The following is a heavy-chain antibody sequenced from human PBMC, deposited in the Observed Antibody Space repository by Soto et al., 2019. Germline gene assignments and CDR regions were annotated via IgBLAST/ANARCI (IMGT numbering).Heavy chain of an antibody. J-gene: IGHJ5*02. CDR2: ISGSGGST. D-gene: IGHD2-2*01. CDR3: AKDGGYCSSTSCYFRWFDP. CDR1: GVTFSSYA. Sequence: GGSLRLSCAASGVTFSSYAMSWVRQAPGKGLEWVSAISGSGGSTYYADSVKGRFTISRDNSKNTLYLQMNSLRAEDTAVYYCAKDGGYCSSTSCYFRWFDPWGQGTLVTVSS. V-gene: IGHV3-23*01.